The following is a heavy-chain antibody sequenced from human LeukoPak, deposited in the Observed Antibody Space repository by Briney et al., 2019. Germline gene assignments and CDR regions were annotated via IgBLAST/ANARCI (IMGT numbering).Heavy chain of an antibody. V-gene: IGHV4-34*01. J-gene: IGHJ4*02. CDR3: AIRPTGGSNYFDY. D-gene: IGHD2-15*01. CDR2: INHSGST. CDR1: GGSISSYY. Sequence: PSETLSLTCTVSGGSISSYYWSWIRQPPGKGLEWIGEINHSGSTNYNPSLKSRVTISVDTSKNQFSLKLSSVTAADTAVYYCAIRPTGGSNYFDYWGQGTLVTVSS.